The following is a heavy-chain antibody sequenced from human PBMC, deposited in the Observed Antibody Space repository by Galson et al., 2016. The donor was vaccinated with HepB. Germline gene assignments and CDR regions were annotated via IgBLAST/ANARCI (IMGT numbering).Heavy chain of an antibody. D-gene: IGHD5-18*01. J-gene: IGHJ4*02. CDR1: GFTFSSYA. Sequence: SLRLSCAASGFTFSSYAMHWVRQAPGKGLEWVAVISYDGNNKYFAGSVKGRFTISRENSYNTLYLQMKSLRPDDTAVYYCASIKQLWLRAEYYFDYWGQGTLVTVSS. V-gene: IGHV3-30-3*01. CDR2: ISYDGNNK. CDR3: ASIKQLWLRAEYYFDY.